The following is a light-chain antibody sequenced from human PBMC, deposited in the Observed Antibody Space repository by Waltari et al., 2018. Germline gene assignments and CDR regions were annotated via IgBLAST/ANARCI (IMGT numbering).Light chain of an antibody. J-gene: IGKJ2*01. V-gene: IGKV1-5*01. CDR2: DAS. CDR3: QQYNSYSPYT. Sequence: DIQMTQSPSTLSPSVGDRVTTTCRASPSINSWLAWYQQKPGKAPKLLIYDASSLESGVPSRFSGSGSGTEFTLTISSLQPDDFATYYCQQYNSYSPYTFGQGTKLEIK. CDR1: PSINSW.